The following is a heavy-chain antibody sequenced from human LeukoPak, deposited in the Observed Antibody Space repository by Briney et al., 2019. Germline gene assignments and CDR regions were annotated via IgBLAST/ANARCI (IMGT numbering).Heavy chain of an antibody. V-gene: IGHV1-2*02. CDR1: GYTFTTYG. Sequence: ASVKVSCKASGYTFTTYGLSWVRQAPGQGLEWMGWINPNSGGTNYAQKFQGRVTMTRDTSISTAYMELSRLRSDDTAVYYCARDYYSGSYYKYYFDYWGQGTLVTVSS. D-gene: IGHD1-26*01. CDR2: INPNSGGT. J-gene: IGHJ4*02. CDR3: ARDYYSGSYYKYYFDY.